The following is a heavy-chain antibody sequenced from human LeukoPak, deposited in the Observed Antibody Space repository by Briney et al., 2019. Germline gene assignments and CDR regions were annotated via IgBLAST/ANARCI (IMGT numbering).Heavy chain of an antibody. J-gene: IGHJ4*02. CDR2: IGGTGVRT. CDR3: AKDRLGGPYFFHY. V-gene: IGHV3-23*01. D-gene: IGHD3-16*01. CDR1: GFTFSSYA. Sequence: GGSLRLSCASSGFTFSSYAMSWVPQAPGKGLGWVSTIGGTGVRTYYADSVKGRFTISRDDSKNTLYLQINSLRAEDTAVYFCAKDRLGGPYFFHYWGQGTLVTVSS.